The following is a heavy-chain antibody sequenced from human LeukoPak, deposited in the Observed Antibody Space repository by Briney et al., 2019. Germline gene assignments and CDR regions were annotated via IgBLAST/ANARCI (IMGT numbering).Heavy chain of an antibody. Sequence: PSETLSLTCAVYGGSFSGYYWSWIRQPPGKGLEGIGEINHSGSTNYNPSLKSRVTISVDTSKNQFSLKLSSVTAADTAVYYCARVVVVAATTGYYYYGMDVWGQGTTVTVSS. J-gene: IGHJ6*02. CDR3: ARVVVVAATTGYYYYGMDV. V-gene: IGHV4-34*01. CDR1: GGSFSGYY. CDR2: INHSGST. D-gene: IGHD2-15*01.